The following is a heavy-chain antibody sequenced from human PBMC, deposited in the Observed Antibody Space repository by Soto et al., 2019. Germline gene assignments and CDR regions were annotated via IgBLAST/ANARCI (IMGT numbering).Heavy chain of an antibody. CDR3: VKDQGGYSGYVFDY. J-gene: IGHJ4*02. D-gene: IGHD5-12*01. CDR2: ISSNGGST. V-gene: IGHV3-64D*06. Sequence: GGSLRLSCSASGFTISSYAMHWVRQAPGKGLEYVSAISSNGGSTYYADSVKGRFTISRDNSKNTLYLQMSSLRAEDTAVYYCVKDQGGYSGYVFDYWGQGTLVTVSS. CDR1: GFTISSYA.